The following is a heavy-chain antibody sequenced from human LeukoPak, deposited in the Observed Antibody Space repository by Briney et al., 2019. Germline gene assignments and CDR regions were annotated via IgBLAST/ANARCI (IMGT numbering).Heavy chain of an antibody. V-gene: IGHV3-23*01. J-gene: IGHJ4*02. Sequence: GGSLRLSCVASGFTFSNDAMTWVRQAPGKGLEWVSAISGSGDNTFYADSVKGRFTGSRDNSKSTLYLQMHSLRAEDTAIYYCAKGDDSVTSPSYWGQGTLVTVSS. CDR2: ISGSGDNT. CDR3: AKGDDSVTSPSY. CDR1: GFTFSNDA. D-gene: IGHD2-15*01.